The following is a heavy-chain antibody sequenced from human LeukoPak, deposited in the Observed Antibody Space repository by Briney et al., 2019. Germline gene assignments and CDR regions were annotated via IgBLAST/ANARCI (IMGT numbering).Heavy chain of an antibody. D-gene: IGHD3-16*02. CDR1: GGSFSGYY. J-gene: IGHJ4*02. CDR3: ARGRHYDYVWGSYRLDY. CDR2: INHSGST. V-gene: IGHV4-34*01. Sequence: SETLSLTCAVYGGSFSGYYWSWIRQPPGKGLEWIGEINHSGSTNYNPSLKSRVTISVDTSKNQFSLKLSSVTAADTAVYYCARGRHYDYVWGSYRLDYWGQGTLVTVSP.